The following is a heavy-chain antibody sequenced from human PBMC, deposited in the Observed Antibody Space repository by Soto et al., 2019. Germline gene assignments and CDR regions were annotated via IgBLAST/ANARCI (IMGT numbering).Heavy chain of an antibody. CDR3: ARDPHQYYDFWSGYYKGIDY. CDR2: ISSSSSTI. CDR1: GFTFSSYS. Sequence: GGSLRLSCAASGFTFSSYSMNWVRQAPGKGLEWVSYISSSSSTIYYADSVKGRFTISRDNAKNSLYLQMNSLRAEDTAVYYCARDPHQYYDFWSGYYKGIDYWGQGTLVTVSS. J-gene: IGHJ4*02. D-gene: IGHD3-3*01. V-gene: IGHV3-48*01.